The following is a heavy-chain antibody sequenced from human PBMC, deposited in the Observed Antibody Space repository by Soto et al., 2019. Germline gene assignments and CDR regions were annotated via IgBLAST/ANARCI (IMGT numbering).Heavy chain of an antibody. CDR2: IYYSGST. CDR1: GGSLSSYY. CDR3: ARSVVPAAPPYYYYYMDV. J-gene: IGHJ6*03. D-gene: IGHD2-2*01. Sequence: PSETLSLTCTVSGGSLSSYYWSWLRPPPGKGLEWIGYIYYSGSTNYNPSLKSRVTISVDTSKNQFSLKLSSLTAADTAVYYCARSVVPAAPPYYYYYMDVRGKGTTVTVSS. V-gene: IGHV4-59*01.